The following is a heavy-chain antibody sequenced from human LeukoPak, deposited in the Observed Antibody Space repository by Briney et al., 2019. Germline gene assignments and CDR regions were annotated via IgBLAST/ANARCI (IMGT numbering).Heavy chain of an antibody. V-gene: IGHV3-21*01. CDR3: AREESSSSGTIDY. D-gene: IGHD6-6*01. CDR1: GFTFSSYT. Sequence: GGSLRLSCTASGFTFSSYTMNWVRQAPGKGLEWVSSISSSSSYIYYADSVKGRFTVSRDNAKNPLFLQMNSLRAEDTAVYYCAREESSSSGTIDYWGQGTLVTVSS. CDR2: ISSSSSYI. J-gene: IGHJ4*02.